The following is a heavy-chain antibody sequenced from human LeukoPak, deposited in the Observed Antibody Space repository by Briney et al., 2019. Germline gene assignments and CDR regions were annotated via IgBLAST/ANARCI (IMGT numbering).Heavy chain of an antibody. V-gene: IGHV3-30*18. CDR1: GFTFSSYG. D-gene: IGHD3-16*02. J-gene: IGHJ4*02. CDR2: ISYDGSNK. CDR3: AKEYVWGSYRYWDY. Sequence: GGSLRLSCAASGFTFSSYGMHWVRQAPGKGLKWVAVISYDGSNKYYADSVKGRFTISRDNSKNTLYLQMNSLRAEDTAVYYCAKEYVWGSYRYWDYWGQGTLVTVSS.